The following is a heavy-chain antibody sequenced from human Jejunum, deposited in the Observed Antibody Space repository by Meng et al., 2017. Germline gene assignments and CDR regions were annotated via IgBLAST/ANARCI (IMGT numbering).Heavy chain of an antibody. J-gene: IGHJ4*02. CDR3: TILSHCTGGTCYPYDY. CDR1: GYTFTSYG. Sequence: QVQLVQSGAAGKKPRASVKVTCKTSGYTFTSYGISWVRQAPGQGLEWMGWISAYNGNTNYAQKFQGRVTMTTDTSTSTAYMELRSLRSDDTAVYYCTILSHCTGGTCYPYDYWGQGTLVTVSS. V-gene: IGHV1-18*01. CDR2: ISAYNGNT. D-gene: IGHD2-15*01.